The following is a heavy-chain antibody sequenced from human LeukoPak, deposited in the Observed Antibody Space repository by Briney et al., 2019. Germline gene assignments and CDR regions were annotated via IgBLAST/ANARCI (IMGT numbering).Heavy chain of an antibody. Sequence: GASVKVSCKASGYTFTSYDINWVRQATGQGLEWLGWMSPSSGNTGYARQFQGRVTMTSDTSMSTAYMELSGLTSEDTAVYYCARAGSGGYPDYWSQGSLVTVSS. CDR3: ARAGSGGYPDY. J-gene: IGHJ4*02. CDR1: GYTFTSYD. D-gene: IGHD6-19*01. CDR2: MSPSSGNT. V-gene: IGHV1-8*01.